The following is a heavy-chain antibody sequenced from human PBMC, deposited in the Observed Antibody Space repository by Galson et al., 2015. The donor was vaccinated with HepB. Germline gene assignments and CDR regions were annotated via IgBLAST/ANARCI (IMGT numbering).Heavy chain of an antibody. CDR2: INPSGGST. D-gene: IGHD2-2*01. CDR1: GYTFTSYY. Sequence: SVKVSCKASGYTFTSYYMHWVRQAPGQGLEWMGIINPSGGSTSYAQKFQGRVTMTRDTSTSTVYMELSSLRSEDTAVYYCARDIVVVPAAMGGHYYYYGMDVWGQGTTVTVSS. J-gene: IGHJ6*02. CDR3: ARDIVVVPAAMGGHYYYYGMDV. V-gene: IGHV1-46*03.